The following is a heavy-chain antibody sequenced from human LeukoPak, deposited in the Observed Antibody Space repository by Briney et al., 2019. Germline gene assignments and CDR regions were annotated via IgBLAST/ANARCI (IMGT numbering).Heavy chain of an antibody. V-gene: IGHV3-7*01. D-gene: IGHD2-15*01. CDR1: GLTFSSHW. J-gene: IGHJ4*02. CDR3: ANKFPYCSGGSCAL. Sequence: PGGSLRLSCAASGLTFSSHWMSWVRQAPGQGLEWVANISPDGDRENYVDSVKGRFSISRDNAKNSLFLQMHSLRVEDTAVYYCANKFPYCSGGSCALGGPGTLVTASS. CDR2: ISPDGDRE.